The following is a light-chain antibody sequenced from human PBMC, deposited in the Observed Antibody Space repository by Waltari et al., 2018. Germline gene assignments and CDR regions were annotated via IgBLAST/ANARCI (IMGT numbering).Light chain of an antibody. CDR2: WAS. J-gene: IGKJ2*01. Sequence: DIVMTQSPDSLAVSLGERATIHCHSSPSVFYHSNKNNYLAWYQQTPGKPPKLLIYWASTRESGVPDRFGGHGFGEAFTLTISRLQAEDVAVYYCQQYYDPPYAFGQGTKLEI. V-gene: IGKV4-1*01. CDR3: QQYYDPPYA. CDR1: PSVFYHSNKNNY.